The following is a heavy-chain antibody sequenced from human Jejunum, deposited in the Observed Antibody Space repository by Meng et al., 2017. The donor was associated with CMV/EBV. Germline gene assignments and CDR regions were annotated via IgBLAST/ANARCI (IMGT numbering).Heavy chain of an antibody. V-gene: IGHV3-30*02. CDR2: IQFNGKNE. D-gene: IGHD1-26*01. CDR3: TKAGSELDLFSHY. J-gene: IGHJ4*02. Sequence: SGFSISSFGMHWVRQAPGKGLGWVTFIQFNGKNEYYADSVKGRFTVSRDTSRNTLYLQMNSLISDDTAVYYCTKAGSELDLFSHYWGQGTLVTVSS. CDR1: GFSISSFG.